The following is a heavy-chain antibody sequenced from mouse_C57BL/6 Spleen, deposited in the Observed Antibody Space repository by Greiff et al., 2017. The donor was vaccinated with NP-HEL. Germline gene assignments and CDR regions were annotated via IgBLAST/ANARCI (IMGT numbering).Heavy chain of an antibody. CDR3: AGYYGSSDGDAMDY. V-gene: IGHV3-6*01. D-gene: IGHD1-1*01. Sequence: EVKLMESGPGLVKPSPSLSLTCSVTGYSITSGYYWNWIRQFPGNKLEWMGYISYDGSNNYNPSLKNRISITRDTSKNQFFLKLNSVTTEDTATYYGAGYYGSSDGDAMDYWGQGTSVTVSS. J-gene: IGHJ4*01. CDR2: ISYDGSN. CDR1: GYSITSGYY.